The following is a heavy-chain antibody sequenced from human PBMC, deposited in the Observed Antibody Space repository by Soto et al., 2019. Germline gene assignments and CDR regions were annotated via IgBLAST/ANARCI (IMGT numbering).Heavy chain of an antibody. CDR3: ARHDDSGTFINGFDI. J-gene: IGHJ3*02. D-gene: IGHD3-22*01. CDR2: VRYSGHA. CDR1: GGSISSSGYF. Sequence: QLQLQESGPGLVKPSETLYLTCTVSGGSISSSGYFWGWIRQSPETGLEWIGTVRYSGHAYCHPSLKSRVTIYLDTSTNQFSLILNSVTAADTAVYYCARHDDSGTFINGFDIWGQGTVVTVSS. V-gene: IGHV4-39*01.